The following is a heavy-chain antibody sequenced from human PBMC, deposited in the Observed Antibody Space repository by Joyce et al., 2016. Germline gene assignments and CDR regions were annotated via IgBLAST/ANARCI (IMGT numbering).Heavy chain of an antibody. CDR2: IKQDGSEK. CDR1: GFTFSGYW. CDR3: ARGTITGTTLFNWACDY. Sequence: EVQLVESGGGLVQPGGSLRLSCSASGFTFSGYWMSWVRQGPGKGVEWVAKIKQDGSEKYYVDSVKGRFTISRDTAKNSLYLQMNSLRDEDTAVYYCARGTITGTTLFNWACDYWGQGTLVTVSS. J-gene: IGHJ4*02. D-gene: IGHD1-20*01. V-gene: IGHV3-7*01.